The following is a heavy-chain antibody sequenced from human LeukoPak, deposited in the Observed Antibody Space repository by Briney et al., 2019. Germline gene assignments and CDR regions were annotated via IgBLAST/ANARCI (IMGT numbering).Heavy chain of an antibody. CDR2: IKQDGSEK. J-gene: IGHJ4*02. V-gene: IGHV3-7*01. CDR3: ARGPSSGWYFDY. Sequence: GGSLRLSCVVSGFRLRSYWMHWVRQAPGKGLEWVANIKQDGSEKYYVDSVKGRFTISRDNAKNSLYLQMNSLRAEDTAVYYCARGPSSGWYFDYWGQGTLVTVSS. D-gene: IGHD6-19*01. CDR1: GFRLRSYW.